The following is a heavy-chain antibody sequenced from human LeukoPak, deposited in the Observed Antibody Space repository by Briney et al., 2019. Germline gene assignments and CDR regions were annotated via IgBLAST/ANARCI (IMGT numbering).Heavy chain of an antibody. Sequence: SETLSLTCSVSGGSISSYYWSWIRQPPGKGLEWIGYIYYSGSTNYNPSLKSRVTISVDTSKNQFSLKLSSVTAADTAVYYCARDRGSYYFDYWGQGTLVTVSS. D-gene: IGHD1-26*01. J-gene: IGHJ4*02. V-gene: IGHV4-59*01. CDR1: GGSISSYY. CDR2: IYYSGST. CDR3: ARDRGSYYFDY.